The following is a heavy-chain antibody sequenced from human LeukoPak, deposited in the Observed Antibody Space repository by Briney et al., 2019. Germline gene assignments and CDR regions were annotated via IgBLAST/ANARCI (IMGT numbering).Heavy chain of an antibody. D-gene: IGHD5-12*01. CDR1: GGSISSYY. CDR2: IHYSGSI. Sequence: SETLSLTCTVSGGSISSYYWNWIRQPPGKGLEWIGYIHYSGSINYNPSLKSRVTISLDTSKNQFSLELTSVTAADTAVYYCASGDDYKSTYFDYWGQGTLVTVSS. V-gene: IGHV4-59*01. CDR3: ASGDDYKSTYFDY. J-gene: IGHJ4*02.